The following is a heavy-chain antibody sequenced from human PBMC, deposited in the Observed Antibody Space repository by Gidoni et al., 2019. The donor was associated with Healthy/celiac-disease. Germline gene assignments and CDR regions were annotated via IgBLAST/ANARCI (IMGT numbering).Heavy chain of an antibody. CDR3: VRDTAMGRPQTSEYFQH. Sequence: QVQLVQSGAEVKKPGASVKVSCKASGYTFTSYGISWVRQAPGQGLEWMGWISAYNGNTNYAQKLQGRVTMTTDTSTSTAYMELRSLRSDDTAVYYCVRDTAMGRPQTSEYFQHWGQGTLVTVSS. J-gene: IGHJ1*01. V-gene: IGHV1-18*01. D-gene: IGHD5-18*01. CDR2: ISAYNGNT. CDR1: GYTFTSYG.